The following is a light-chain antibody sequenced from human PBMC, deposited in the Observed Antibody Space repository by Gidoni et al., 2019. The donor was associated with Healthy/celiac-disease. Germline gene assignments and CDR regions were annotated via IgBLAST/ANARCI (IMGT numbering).Light chain of an antibody. Sequence: DIQLTQSPSFLSASVGDRVTITCRASQGISSYLAWYQQKPGKAPKLLIYAASTLQSGVPSSFRGSVSGTEFTLTISSLQPEDFATYYCQQLNSYSITFGQGTRLEIK. CDR3: QQLNSYSIT. CDR2: AAS. V-gene: IGKV1-9*01. CDR1: QGISSY. J-gene: IGKJ5*01.